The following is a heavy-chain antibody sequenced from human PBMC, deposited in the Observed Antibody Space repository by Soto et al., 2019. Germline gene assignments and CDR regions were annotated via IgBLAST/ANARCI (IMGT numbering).Heavy chain of an antibody. Sequence: GESLKISCKGSGYSFTSYWISWVRQMPGKGLEWMGRIDPSDSYTNYSPSFQGHVTISADKSISTAYLQWSSLKASDTAMYYCARERAVAGIWYGMDVWGQGTTVTVSS. V-gene: IGHV5-10-1*01. CDR2: IDPSDSYT. CDR1: GYSFTSYW. CDR3: ARERAVAGIWYGMDV. J-gene: IGHJ6*02. D-gene: IGHD6-19*01.